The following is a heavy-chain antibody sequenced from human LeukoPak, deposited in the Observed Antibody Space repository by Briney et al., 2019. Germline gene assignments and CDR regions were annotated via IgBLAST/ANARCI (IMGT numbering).Heavy chain of an antibody. J-gene: IGHJ4*02. D-gene: IGHD5-24*01. CDR1: GFTFSTYS. CDR3: TTPAEMATISVGY. V-gene: IGHV3-21*01. Sequence: GGSLRLSCAASGFTFSTYSMNWVRQAPGKGLEWVSFISSRSSHIYYTDSVRGRFTISRDNAKKTLYLQMNSLRAEDTAVYYCTTPAEMATISVGYWGQGTLVTVSS. CDR2: ISSRSSHI.